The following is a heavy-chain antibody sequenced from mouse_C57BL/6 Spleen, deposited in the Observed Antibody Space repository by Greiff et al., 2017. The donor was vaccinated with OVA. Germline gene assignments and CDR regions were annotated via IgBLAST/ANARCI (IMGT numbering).Heavy chain of an antibody. J-gene: IGHJ3*01. CDR1: GYTFTSYW. CDR2: IHPNSGRT. Sequence: QVQLQQPGAELVKPGASVKLSCKASGYTFTSYWMHWVKQRPGQGLEWIGMIHPNSGRTNYNEKFKSKATLTVDKSSSTAYMQLSSLTSEDSAVYYCARDYGSSFLFAYWGQGTLVTVSA. CDR3: ARDYGSSFLFAY. D-gene: IGHD1-1*01. V-gene: IGHV1-64*01.